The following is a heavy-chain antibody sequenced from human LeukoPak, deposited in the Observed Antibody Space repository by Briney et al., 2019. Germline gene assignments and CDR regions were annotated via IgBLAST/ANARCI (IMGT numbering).Heavy chain of an antibody. CDR3: ARDLGYYGSGSPDFLLDY. CDR2: IWYDGSNK. V-gene: IGHV3-33*08. Sequence: GGSLRLSCAASGFTFSSYWMSWVRQAPGKGLEWVAVIWYDGSNKYYADSVKGRFTISRDNSKNTLYLQMNSLRAEDTAVYYCARDLGYYGSGSPDFLLDYWGQGTLVTVSS. J-gene: IGHJ4*02. D-gene: IGHD3-10*01. CDR1: GFTFSSYW.